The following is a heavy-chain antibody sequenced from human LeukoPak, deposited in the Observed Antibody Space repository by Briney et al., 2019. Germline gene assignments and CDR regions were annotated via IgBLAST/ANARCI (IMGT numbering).Heavy chain of an antibody. CDR2: TYYKSKWYN. J-gene: IGHJ5*02. Sequence: SQTLSLTCAVSGDSVSSSTAAWNWIRQSPSRGLEWLGRTYYKSKWYNEYAISMKSRITINPDTSRNQFSLQLNSVTPEDTAVYYCAREAYYYGSGSYYRPWGQGTLVTVSS. D-gene: IGHD3-10*01. CDR1: GDSVSSSTAA. CDR3: AREAYYYGSGSYYRP. V-gene: IGHV6-1*01.